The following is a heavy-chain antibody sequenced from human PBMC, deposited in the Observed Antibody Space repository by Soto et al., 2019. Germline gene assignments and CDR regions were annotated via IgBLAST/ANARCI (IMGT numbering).Heavy chain of an antibody. CDR3: ASDSTGWFDP. CDR2: FYTSGNT. J-gene: IGHJ5*02. V-gene: IGHV4-4*07. Sequence: KPSCRMSLTSTVSGGSVSSYYWSWIRQPAGKGLEWIGRFYTSGNTNYNPSLKSRVTMSLDTSKNQFSLKLSSVTAADTAVYFCASDSTGWFDPWGQGTLVTVSS. CDR1: GGSVSSYY. D-gene: IGHD7-27*01.